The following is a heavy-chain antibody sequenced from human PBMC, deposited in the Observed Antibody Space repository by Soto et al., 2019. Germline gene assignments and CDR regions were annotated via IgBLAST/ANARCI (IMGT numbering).Heavy chain of an antibody. V-gene: IGHV3-21*01. Sequence: EVQLVESGGGRVKRGGSLRLSCAASGFTFSSYSMNWVRQAPGKGLEWVSSISSSSSYIYYADSVKGRITISRDNAKNSLYLQMNSLRAEDTAVYYCARDTTKDYDFWSGYYPRYWYFDLWGRGTLVTVSS. CDR3: ARDTTKDYDFWSGYYPRYWYFDL. CDR1: GFTFSSYS. CDR2: ISSSSSYI. D-gene: IGHD3-3*01. J-gene: IGHJ2*01.